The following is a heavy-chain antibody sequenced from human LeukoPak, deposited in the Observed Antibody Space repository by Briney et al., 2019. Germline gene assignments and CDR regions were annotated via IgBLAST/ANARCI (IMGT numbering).Heavy chain of an antibody. V-gene: IGHV4-34*01. CDR3: ARARGGYSYGRYYFDY. J-gene: IGHJ4*02. D-gene: IGHD5-18*01. CDR1: GGSFSGYY. Sequence: KASETLSLTCVVYGGSFSGYYWSWIRQPPGKGLEWIGEINHSGSTNYNPSLKSRVTISVDTSKNQFSLKLSSVTAADTAVYYCARARGGYSYGRYYFDYWGQGTLVTVSS. CDR2: INHSGST.